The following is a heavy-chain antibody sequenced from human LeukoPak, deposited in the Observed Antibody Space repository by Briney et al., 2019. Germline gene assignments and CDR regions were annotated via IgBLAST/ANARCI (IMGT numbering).Heavy chain of an antibody. Sequence: ISGSAGNTYSADSVKRRFTISRDNSKTTLSLQMNSLRPEATAVYYCAKDRGATYQLLSGYYWGQGTLVTVSS. V-gene: IGHV3-23*01. J-gene: IGHJ4*02. CDR3: AKDRGATYQLLSGYY. CDR2: ISGSAGNT. D-gene: IGHD2-2*01.